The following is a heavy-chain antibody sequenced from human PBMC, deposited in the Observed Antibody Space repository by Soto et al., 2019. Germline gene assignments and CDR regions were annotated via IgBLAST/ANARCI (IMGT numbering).Heavy chain of an antibody. Sequence: SVKVSCKASGGTFSSYAISWVRQAPGQGLEWMGGIIPIFGTANYAQKFQGRVTITADESTSTAYMELSSLRSEDTAVYYCARVAQNYYDSSGYYGPPQHWGQGTLVTVSS. J-gene: IGHJ1*01. V-gene: IGHV1-69*13. CDR2: IIPIFGTA. CDR1: GGTFSSYA. CDR3: ARVAQNYYDSSGYYGPPQH. D-gene: IGHD3-22*01.